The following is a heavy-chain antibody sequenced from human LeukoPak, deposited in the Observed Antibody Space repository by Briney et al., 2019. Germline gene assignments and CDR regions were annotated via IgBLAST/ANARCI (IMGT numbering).Heavy chain of an antibody. J-gene: IGHJ4*02. D-gene: IGHD2-2*01. V-gene: IGHV1-69*04. CDR2: IIPILGIA. CDR1: GGTFSSYA. Sequence: SVKVSCKASGGTFSSYAISWVRQAPGQGLEWMGRIIPILGIANYAQKFQGRVTITTDESTSTAYMELSSLRSEDTAVYYCAGLSTIHCSSTSCPGAFEYWGQGTLVTVSS. CDR3: AGLSTIHCSSTSCPGAFEY.